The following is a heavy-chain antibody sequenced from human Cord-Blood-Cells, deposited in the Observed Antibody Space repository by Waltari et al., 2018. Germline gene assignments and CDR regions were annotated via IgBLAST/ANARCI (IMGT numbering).Heavy chain of an antibody. CDR2: IRSKANTYAT. V-gene: IGHV3-73*02. D-gene: IGHD4-17*01. Sequence: EVQLVESGGGLVQPGGSLKLSCAASGFTFSVSAMHWVRQASGKGLEWVGRIRSKANTYATAYAASVKGRFTISRDDSKNTAYLQMNSLKTEDTAVYYCTVYGDYDYWGQGTLVTVSS. CDR3: TVYGDYDY. J-gene: IGHJ4*02. CDR1: GFTFSVSA.